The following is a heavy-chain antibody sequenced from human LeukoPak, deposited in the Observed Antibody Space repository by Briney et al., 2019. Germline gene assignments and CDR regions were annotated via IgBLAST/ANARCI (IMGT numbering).Heavy chain of an antibody. V-gene: IGHV1-2*02. CDR2: INPNSGGT. CDR1: GYTFTGYY. J-gene: IGHJ5*02. D-gene: IGHD2-2*01. Sequence: ASVKVSCKASGYTFTGYYMHWVRQAPGQGLEWMGWINPNSGGTNYAQKFQGRVTMTRDTSISTAYMELSRLRSDDTAVYYCASEVVPAAIVRRFDPWGQGTLVTVSS. CDR3: ASEVVPAAIVRRFDP.